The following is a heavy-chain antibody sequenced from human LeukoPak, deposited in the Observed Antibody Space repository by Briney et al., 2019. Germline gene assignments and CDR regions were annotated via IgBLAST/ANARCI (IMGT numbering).Heavy chain of an antibody. CDR1: GFTVSSNY. V-gene: IGHV3-66*01. CDR2: IYSGGST. J-gene: IGHJ4*02. CDR3: ARVGNAYYDFWSGYSRDEYYFDY. D-gene: IGHD3-3*01. Sequence: GGSLRLSCAASGFTVSSNYMSWVRQAPGKGLEWVSVIYSGGSTYYADSVKGRFTISRDNSKNTLYLQMNSLRAEDTAVYYCARVGNAYYDFWSGYSRDEYYFDYWGQGTLVTVSS.